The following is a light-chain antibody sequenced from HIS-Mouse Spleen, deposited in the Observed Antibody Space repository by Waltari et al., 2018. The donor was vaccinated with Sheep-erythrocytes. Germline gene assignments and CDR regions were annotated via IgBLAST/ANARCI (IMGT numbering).Light chain of an antibody. J-gene: IGLJ3*02. CDR1: SSDVGSYNR. V-gene: IGLV2-23*01. Sequence: QSALTQPASVSGSPGQSITISCTGTSSDVGSYNRVSWYQQHPGNAPQLMIYEGSKRPSGVSNRFSGSKSGNTASLTISGLQAEDEADYYCCSYAGSSTPWVFGGGTKLTVL. CDR3: CSYAGSSTPWV. CDR2: EGS.